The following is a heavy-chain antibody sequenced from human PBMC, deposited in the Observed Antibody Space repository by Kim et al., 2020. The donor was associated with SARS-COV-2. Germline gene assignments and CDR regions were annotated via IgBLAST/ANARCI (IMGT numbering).Heavy chain of an antibody. D-gene: IGHD6-6*01. Sequence: GGSLRLSCAASGFTFSSYEMNWVRQAPGKGLEWVSYISSSGSTIYYADSVKGRFTISRDNAKNSLYLQMNSLRAEDTAVYYCARDDVAARGRGKRPDAFDIWGQGTMVTVSS. J-gene: IGHJ3*02. V-gene: IGHV3-48*03. CDR3: ARDDVAARGRGKRPDAFDI. CDR2: ISSSGSTI. CDR1: GFTFSSYE.